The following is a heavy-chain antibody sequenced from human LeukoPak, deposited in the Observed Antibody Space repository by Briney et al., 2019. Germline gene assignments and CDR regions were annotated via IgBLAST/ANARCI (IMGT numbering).Heavy chain of an antibody. J-gene: IGHJ5*02. CDR2: ISRSGGST. D-gene: IGHD4-23*01. CDR1: GFTFSTNA. Sequence: GGSLRLSCAASGFTFSTNAMSWVRQAPGKGLEWVSGISRSGGSTYYADSVKGRFTISRDNSKNTLYLQMNSLRGEDTAVYYCAKTGSTVAALNWFDPWGQGTLVTVSS. V-gene: IGHV3-23*01. CDR3: AKTGSTVAALNWFDP.